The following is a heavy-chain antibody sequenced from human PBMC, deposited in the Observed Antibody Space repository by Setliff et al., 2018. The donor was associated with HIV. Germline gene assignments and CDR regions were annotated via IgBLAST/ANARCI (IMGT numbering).Heavy chain of an antibody. CDR3: ARHSGVASPNWFDP. CDR2: IYTSGST. CDR1: GGSFSDYY. V-gene: IGHV4-4*09. Sequence: SETLSLTCTVSGGSFSDYYRSRIRQPPGKGLEWIGYIYTSGSTNYNPSLKSRVTISVDTSKNQFSLKLSSVTAADTAVYYCARHSGVASPNWFDPWGQGTLVTVSS. D-gene: IGHD3-10*01. J-gene: IGHJ5*02.